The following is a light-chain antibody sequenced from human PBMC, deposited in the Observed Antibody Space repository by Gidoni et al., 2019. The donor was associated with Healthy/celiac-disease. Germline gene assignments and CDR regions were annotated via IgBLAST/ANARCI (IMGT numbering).Light chain of an antibody. CDR2: KVS. J-gene: IGKJ2*01. V-gene: IGKV2-30*01. Sequence: DVVMTQSPLSLPVTLGQPASISCRSSQSLVYSDANTYLNWFQQRPGQAPRRLIYKVSNRDSGVPDRSSGSGSGTDFTLKISRVEAEDVGFYYCMQGTHWPPAYTFGQGTKLEIK. CDR3: MQGTHWPPAYT. CDR1: QSLVYSDANTY.